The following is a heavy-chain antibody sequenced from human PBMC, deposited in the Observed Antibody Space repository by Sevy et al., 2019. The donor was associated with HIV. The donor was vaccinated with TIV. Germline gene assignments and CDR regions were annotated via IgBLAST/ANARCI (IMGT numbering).Heavy chain of an antibody. CDR1: GGSVSSGRYY. V-gene: IGHV4-61*01. CDR2: IYYSGST. J-gene: IGHJ5*02. D-gene: IGHD3-10*01. Sequence: SETLSLTCTVSGGSVSSGRYYWSWIRQPPGKGLERIGYIYYSGSTNYNPPLKSRVTISVDTCKNQCSPRLSSLTAADTAVQYFAKGVGAYYGSGEPFVPRGRGTLVTVSS. CDR3: AKGVGAYYGSGEPFVP.